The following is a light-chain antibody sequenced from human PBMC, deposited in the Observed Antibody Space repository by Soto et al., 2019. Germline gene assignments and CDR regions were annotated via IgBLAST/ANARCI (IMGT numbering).Light chain of an antibody. CDR2: EVT. Sequence: QSALTQPASVSGSPGQSITISCTGTSSDVGGYNFVSWYQQHPGKAPKLMIYEVTNRPSGVSSRFSGSKSGNTASLTISGLQTEDEADYLCSSYTRQNTRVFGGGTKLTVL. J-gene: IGLJ3*02. V-gene: IGLV2-14*01. CDR3: SSYTRQNTRV. CDR1: SSDVGGYNF.